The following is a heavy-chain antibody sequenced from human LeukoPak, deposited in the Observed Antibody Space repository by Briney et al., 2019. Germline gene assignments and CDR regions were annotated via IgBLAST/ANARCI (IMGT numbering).Heavy chain of an antibody. CDR2: ISLNSGGT. CDR1: GYMFTGYH. V-gene: IGHV1-2*02. J-gene: IGHJ4*02. CDR3: AKEGGGLDY. D-gene: IGHD3-16*01. Sequence: ASVRVSCKASGYMFTGYHMHWVRQAPGQGLEWMGWISLNSGGTSYAQTFEGRVTMTRDTSISTAYMELSRLRSADTAVYYCAKEGGGLDYWGQGTLVTVSS.